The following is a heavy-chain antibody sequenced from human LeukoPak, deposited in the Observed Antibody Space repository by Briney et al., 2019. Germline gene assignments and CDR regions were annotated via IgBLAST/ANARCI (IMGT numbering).Heavy chain of an antibody. V-gene: IGHV4-4*02. D-gene: IGHD3-22*01. Sequence: PSETLSLTCAVSGGSISSSNWWSWVRQPPGKGLEWIGEIYHSGSTNYNPSLKSRVTISVDKSKNQFSLKLSSVTAADTAVYYCARRNYYDSTGYFDYWGQGTLVTVSS. CDR2: IYHSGST. CDR1: GGSISSSNW. CDR3: ARRNYYDSTGYFDY. J-gene: IGHJ4*02.